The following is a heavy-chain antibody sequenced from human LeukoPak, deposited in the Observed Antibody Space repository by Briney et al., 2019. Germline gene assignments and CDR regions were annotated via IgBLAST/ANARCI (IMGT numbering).Heavy chain of an antibody. CDR2: INPSGGST. CDR3: ARDQSSNYDGGEFDC. Sequence: RASVKVSCKASGYTFTSYGISWVRHAPGQGLEWMGIINPSGGSTSYAQKFQGRVTMTRDTSTRIVYMELSSLRSEDTAVYYCARDQSSNYDGGEFDCWGQGTLVTVPS. J-gene: IGHJ4*02. CDR1: GYTFTSYG. D-gene: IGHD4-11*01. V-gene: IGHV1-46*01.